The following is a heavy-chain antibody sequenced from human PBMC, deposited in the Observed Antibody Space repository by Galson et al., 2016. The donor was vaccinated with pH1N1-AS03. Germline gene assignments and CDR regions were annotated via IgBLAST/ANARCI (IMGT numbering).Heavy chain of an antibody. Sequence: CTVSGGSVSSGSYYWGWIRQPPGKGLEWIGSMYHSGTTFHNPSLKSRVTMSVDTSKNQFSLKLTSVTAADTAVYYCAKSLYLSGSFHSYFDLWGRGTLVIVSS. CDR1: GGSVSSGSYY. D-gene: IGHD3-10*01. CDR2: MYHSGTT. J-gene: IGHJ2*01. CDR3: AKSLYLSGSFHSYFDL. V-gene: IGHV4-39*07.